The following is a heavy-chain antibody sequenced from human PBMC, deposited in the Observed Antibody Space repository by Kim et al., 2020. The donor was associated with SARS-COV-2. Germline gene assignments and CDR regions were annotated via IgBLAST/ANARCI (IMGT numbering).Heavy chain of an antibody. CDR3: ARDPQLLPYGMDV. V-gene: IGHV7-4-1*02. D-gene: IGHD2-15*01. J-gene: IGHJ6*02. Sequence: YAQGFTGRFVFSLDTSVSTAYLQISSLKAEDTAVYYCARDPQLLPYGMDVWGQGTTVTVSS.